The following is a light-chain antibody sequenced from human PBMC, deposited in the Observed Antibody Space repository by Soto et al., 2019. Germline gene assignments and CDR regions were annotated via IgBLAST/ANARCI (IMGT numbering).Light chain of an antibody. J-gene: IGLJ2*01. Sequence: QSALTQPASVSGSPGQSITISGTGTSSDIGAYNYVSWYLQHPGKAPKLMIYYVSDRPSGISNRFTGPKSGNTASLSVSGLQAEDEGDYYCSSYTSSSTVIFGGGTKLTVL. CDR2: YVS. CDR3: SSYTSSSTVI. V-gene: IGLV2-14*01. CDR1: SSDIGAYNY.